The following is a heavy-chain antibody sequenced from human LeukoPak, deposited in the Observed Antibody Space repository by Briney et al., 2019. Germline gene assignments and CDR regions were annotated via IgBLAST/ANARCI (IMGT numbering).Heavy chain of an antibody. V-gene: IGHV3-66*01. J-gene: IGHJ4*02. D-gene: IGHD5-12*01. CDR3: TSVASGYFDY. CDR2: FYSGGDT. Sequence: GGSLRHSCAASGFTVSSNYMSWVRQAPGKGLEWVSVFYSGGDTYYADSVKGRFTISRDNSKNTLYLQMNSLRAEDTAVYYCTSVASGYFDYWGQGPLVTVSS. CDR1: GFTVSSNY.